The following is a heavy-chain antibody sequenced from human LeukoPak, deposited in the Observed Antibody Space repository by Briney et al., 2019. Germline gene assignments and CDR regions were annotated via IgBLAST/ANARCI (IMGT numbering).Heavy chain of an antibody. CDR3: AKWGDYDVLTGYYDPDY. CDR2: IYSGGST. D-gene: IGHD3-9*01. V-gene: IGHV3-53*01. J-gene: IGHJ4*02. Sequence: GGSLRLSCAASGFTVSSNYMSWVRQAPGKGLEWVSVIYSGGSTYYADSVKGRFTISRDNSKNTLYLQMNSLRAEDTAVYYCAKWGDYDVLTGYYDPDYWGQGTLVTVSS. CDR1: GFTVSSNY.